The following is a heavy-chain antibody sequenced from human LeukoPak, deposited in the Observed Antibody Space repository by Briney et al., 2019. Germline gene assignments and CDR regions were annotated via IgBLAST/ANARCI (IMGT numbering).Heavy chain of an antibody. J-gene: IGHJ5*02. CDR3: AGVPVPVRAAISWFDP. V-gene: IGHV1-24*01. CDR1: GYTLTELS. CDR2: FDPEDGET. Sequence: ASVKVSCKVSGYTLTELSMHWVRQAPGKGLEWMGGFDPEDGETIYAQKFQGRVTMTEDTSTDTAYMELSSLRSEDTAVYYCAGVPVPVRAAISWFDPWGQGTLVTVSS. D-gene: IGHD2-2*01.